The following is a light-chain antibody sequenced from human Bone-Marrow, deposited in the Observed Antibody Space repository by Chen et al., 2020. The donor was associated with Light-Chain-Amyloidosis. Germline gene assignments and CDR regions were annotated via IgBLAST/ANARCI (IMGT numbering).Light chain of an antibody. CDR2: DVN. J-gene: IGLJ2*01. Sequence: QSALTQPRSVSGSPGQSVTISCTGTHSDVGGYNYVSWYQQYPGKAPKLMIYDVNKRPSGVPDRFSGSKSGITASLTIAGLQAEDEAEYYCYAYAGSYTLFGGGTKLTVL. CDR3: YAYAGSYTL. V-gene: IGLV2-11*01. CDR1: HSDVGGYNY.